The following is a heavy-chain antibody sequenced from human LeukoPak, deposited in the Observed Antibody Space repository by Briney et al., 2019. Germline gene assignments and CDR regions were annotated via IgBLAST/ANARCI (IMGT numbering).Heavy chain of an antibody. CDR1: GFTFSSYG. CDR3: AKNHDILTGYYRDACDI. V-gene: IGHV3-30*02. Sequence: GGSLRLSCAASGFTFSSYGMHWVRQAPGKGLEWVAFIRYDGSNKYYADSVKGRFTISRDNSKNTLYLQMNSLRAEDTAVYYCAKNHDILTGYYRDACDIWGQGTMVTVSS. CDR2: IRYDGSNK. D-gene: IGHD3-9*01. J-gene: IGHJ3*02.